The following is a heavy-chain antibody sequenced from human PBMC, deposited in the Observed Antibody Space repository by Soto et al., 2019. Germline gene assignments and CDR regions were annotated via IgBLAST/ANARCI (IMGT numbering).Heavy chain of an antibody. V-gene: IGHV1-18*01. Sequence: ASVKVSCKASGYTFTSYGISWVRQAPGQGLEWMGWISAYNGNTNYAQKLQGRVTMTTDTSTSTAYMELRSLRSDDTAVYYCARVLSDSGYDYYFDYWGQGTLVTVSS. J-gene: IGHJ4*02. D-gene: IGHD5-12*01. CDR2: ISAYNGNT. CDR3: ARVLSDSGYDYYFDY. CDR1: GYTFTSYG.